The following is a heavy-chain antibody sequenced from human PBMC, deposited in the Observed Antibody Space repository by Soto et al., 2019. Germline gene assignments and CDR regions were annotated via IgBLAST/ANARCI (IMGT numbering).Heavy chain of an antibody. CDR2: IWYDGSNK. J-gene: IGHJ4*02. Sequence: QVQLVESGGGVVQPGRSLRLSCAASGFTFSSYGMHWVRQAPGKGLEWVAVIWYDGSNKYYADSVKGRFTISRDNSKNTLYLQMNSLRAEDTAVYYCARPPSEQLGDYFDYWGQGTLVTVSS. CDR3: ARPPSEQLGDYFDY. V-gene: IGHV3-33*01. CDR1: GFTFSSYG. D-gene: IGHD6-6*01.